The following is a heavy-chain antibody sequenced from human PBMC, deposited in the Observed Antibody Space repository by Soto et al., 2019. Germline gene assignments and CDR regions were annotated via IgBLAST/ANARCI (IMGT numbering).Heavy chain of an antibody. J-gene: IGHJ4*02. CDR3: AKRMVRGVTADLFDY. D-gene: IGHD3-10*01. CDR1: GFTFSSYG. Sequence: QVQVVESGGGVVQPGRSLRLSCVASGFTFSSYGMHWVRQAPGKGLEWVAVISSDGNNRYYADSVEGRCTISRDNSKNTQYLQMNSLRAEDTAVYYCAKRMVRGVTADLFDYWGQGTLVTVSS. V-gene: IGHV3-30*18. CDR2: ISSDGNNR.